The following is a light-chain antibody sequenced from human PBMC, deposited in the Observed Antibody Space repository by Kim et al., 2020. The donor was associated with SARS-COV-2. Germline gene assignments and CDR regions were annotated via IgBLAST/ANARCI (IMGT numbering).Light chain of an antibody. CDR3: QQYYIYWT. Sequence: DIQMTQSPSTLSASVGDRVTITCRASQSVNTWLAWYQQKSGKAPKLLIYRASSLESGVPSRFSGSGSGTEFTLTINSLQPDDFATYYCQQYYIYWTFSQGTKVDIK. CDR2: RAS. V-gene: IGKV1-5*03. CDR1: QSVNTW. J-gene: IGKJ1*01.